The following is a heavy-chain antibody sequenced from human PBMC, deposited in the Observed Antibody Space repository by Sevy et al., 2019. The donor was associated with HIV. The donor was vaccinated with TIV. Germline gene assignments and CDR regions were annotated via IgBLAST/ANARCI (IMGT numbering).Heavy chain of an antibody. CDR2: IIPIFGTA. J-gene: IGHJ6*02. CDR3: ARVWSSSYYYYYGMDV. Sequence: ASVKVSCKASGGTFSSYAISWVRQAPGQGLEWMGGIIPIFGTANYGHKFQGRVTITADESTSTAYMELSSLRSEDTAVYYCARVWSSSYYYYYGMDVWGQGTTVTVSS. V-gene: IGHV1-69*13. CDR1: GGTFSSYA. D-gene: IGHD6-6*01.